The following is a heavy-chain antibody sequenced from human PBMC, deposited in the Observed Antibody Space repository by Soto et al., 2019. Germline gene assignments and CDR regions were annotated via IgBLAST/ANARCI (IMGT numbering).Heavy chain of an antibody. CDR3: ARLDYGDYVY. J-gene: IGHJ4*02. CDR2: INHSGST. Sequence: SETLSLTCAVYGGSFSGYYWSWIRQPPGKGLEWIGEINHSGSTNYNPSLKSRVTISVDTSKNQFSLKLSSVAAADTAVYYCARLDYGDYVYWGQGTLVTVS. D-gene: IGHD4-17*01. CDR1: GGSFSGYY. V-gene: IGHV4-34*01.